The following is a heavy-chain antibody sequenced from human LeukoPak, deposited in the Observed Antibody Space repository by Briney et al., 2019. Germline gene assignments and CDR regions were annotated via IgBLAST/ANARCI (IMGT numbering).Heavy chain of an antibody. CDR2: ISGSGGST. V-gene: IGHV3-23*01. D-gene: IGHD3-22*01. CDR1: GFTFSSYA. Sequence: PGGSLRLSCAASGFTFSSYAMSWVRQAPGKGLEWVSAISGSGGSTYYADSVKGRFTISRDNSKNTLYLQMNSLRAEDTAVYYCASLGGYDSSGYLFDYWGQGTLVTVSS. CDR3: ASLGGYDSSGYLFDY. J-gene: IGHJ4*02.